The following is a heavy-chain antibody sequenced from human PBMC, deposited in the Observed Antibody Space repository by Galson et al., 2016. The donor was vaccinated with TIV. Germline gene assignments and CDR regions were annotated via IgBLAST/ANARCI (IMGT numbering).Heavy chain of an antibody. CDR3: AHIRITLIPDAFYV. V-gene: IGHV2-5*05. Sequence: PALVKPTQTLTLTCSFSGFSLSTTGVGVGWIRQPPGGALEWLGVIYWDDDKRYGPSLNNRLTLTGDTSKNQVVLTMTNLDPVHTGTYFCAHIRITLIPDAFYVWGQGTVVTVSS. CDR2: IYWDDDK. J-gene: IGHJ3*01. D-gene: IGHD2/OR15-2a*01. CDR1: GFSLSTTGVG.